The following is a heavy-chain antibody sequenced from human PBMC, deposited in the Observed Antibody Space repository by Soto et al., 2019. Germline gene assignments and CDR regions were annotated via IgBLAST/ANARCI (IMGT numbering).Heavy chain of an antibody. CDR1: GFTFSNYH. CDR2: INPSSTHI. J-gene: IGHJ3*01. CDR3: ARGYCGGGGCYLRRDAFDV. D-gene: IGHD2-15*01. Sequence: EVQLVESGGGLVVPRGSLSLSCVASGFTFSNYHMSWVRQAPGKRLEWVSSINPSSTHIYYADSVRGRFAISRDHSKNSLYLQMNSLRTEDAAVYYCARGYCGGGGCYLRRDAFDVWGQGTLVTVSS. V-gene: IGHV3-21*01.